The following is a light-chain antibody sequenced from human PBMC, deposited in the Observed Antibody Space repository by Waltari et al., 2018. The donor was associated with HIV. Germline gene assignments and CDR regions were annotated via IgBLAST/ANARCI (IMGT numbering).Light chain of an antibody. CDR1: ALPKKY. J-gene: IGLJ3*02. CDR2: EDN. Sequence: SYELTQPPSVSVSPGQTARITCSGDALPKKYAYWDQQRSGQAPVLVIYEDNKRPSGIPERFSGSSSGTMATLTISGAQVEDEADYSCFSTDSSGNHRVFGGGTKLTVL. V-gene: IGLV3-10*01. CDR3: FSTDSSGNHRV.